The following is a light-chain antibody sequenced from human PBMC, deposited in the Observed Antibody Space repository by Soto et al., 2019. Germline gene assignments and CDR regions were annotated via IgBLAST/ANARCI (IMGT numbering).Light chain of an antibody. CDR2: YNN. J-gene: IGLJ1*01. CDR1: DSNIGSNS. Sequence: QSVLTQPRSASGTAGQVVTISCSGGDSNIGSNSVYWYQHLPRMAPKLLIHYNNQRPSGVPDRFSGSRSGTSASLAIVGLRSEDEAVYYCAAWDASLSACVFGNGTKVTVL. CDR3: AAWDASLSACV. V-gene: IGLV1-47*02.